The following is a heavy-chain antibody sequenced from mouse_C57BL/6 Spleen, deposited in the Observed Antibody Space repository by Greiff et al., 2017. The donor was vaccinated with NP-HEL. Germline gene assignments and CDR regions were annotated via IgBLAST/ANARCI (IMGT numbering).Heavy chain of an antibody. V-gene: IGHV1-4*01. J-gene: IGHJ3*01. CDR3: ANYYGSSYDWFAY. CDR1: GYTFTSYT. D-gene: IGHD1-1*01. CDR2: INPSSGYT. Sequence: VQGVESGAELARPGASVKMSCKASGYTFTSYTMHWVKQRPGQGLEWIGYINPSSGYTKYNQKFKDKATLTADKSSSTAYMQLSSLTSEDSAVYYCANYYGSSYDWFAYWGQGTLVTVSA.